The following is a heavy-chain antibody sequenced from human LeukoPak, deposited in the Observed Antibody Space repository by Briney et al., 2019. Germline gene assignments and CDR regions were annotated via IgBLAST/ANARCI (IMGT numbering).Heavy chain of an antibody. V-gene: IGHV4-59*01. J-gene: IGHJ2*01. CDR3: ARDLGVAAATDNWYFDH. Sequence: SETLSLTCTVSGGSISSYYWSWIRQPPGKGLEWIGYIYYSGSTNYNPSLKSRVTISVDTSKNQFSLKLSSVTAADTAVYYCARDLGVAAATDNWYFDHWGRGTLVTVSS. D-gene: IGHD6-13*01. CDR1: GGSISSYY. CDR2: IYYSGST.